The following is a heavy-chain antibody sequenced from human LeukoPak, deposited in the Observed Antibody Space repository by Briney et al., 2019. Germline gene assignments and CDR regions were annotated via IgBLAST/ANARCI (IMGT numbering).Heavy chain of an antibody. CDR3: ARVPEDYYDSSGYCDY. V-gene: IGHV3-21*01. CDR2: ISSSSSYI. J-gene: IGHJ4*02. CDR1: GLTFSSYS. Sequence: PGGSLRLSCAASGLTFSSYSMNWVRQAPGKGLEWVSSISSSSSYIYYADSVKGRFTISRDNAKNSLYLQMNSLRAEDTAVYYCARVPEDYYDSSGYCDYWGQGTLVTVSS. D-gene: IGHD3-22*01.